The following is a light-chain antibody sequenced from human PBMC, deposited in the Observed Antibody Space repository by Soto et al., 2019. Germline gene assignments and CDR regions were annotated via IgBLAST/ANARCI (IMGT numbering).Light chain of an antibody. Sequence: EIVLTQSPGTLSLSPGEGATLSCRASQSISSTFLAWYQHKPGQAPRVLIYGPPRRAAGIPDRFSGSGSGTDFSLTISRLEPEDFAVYYCQQYESSWTFGQGTKVEMK. CDR3: QQYESSWT. J-gene: IGKJ1*01. CDR1: QSISSTF. CDR2: GPP. V-gene: IGKV3-20*01.